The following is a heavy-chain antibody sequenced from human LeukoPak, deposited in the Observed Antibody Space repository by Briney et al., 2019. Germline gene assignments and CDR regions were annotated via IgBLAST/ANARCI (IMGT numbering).Heavy chain of an antibody. Sequence: GESLKISCKGSGYSLTSYWIGWVRQMRGKGLEWMGIIYPGDSDTRYSPSFQGQVTISADKSISTAYLQWSSLKASDTAMYYCAGTYSSSWYWDHSYYMDVWGKGTTVTVSS. D-gene: IGHD6-13*01. CDR3: AGTYSSSWYWDHSYYMDV. CDR1: GYSLTSYW. J-gene: IGHJ6*03. CDR2: IYPGDSDT. V-gene: IGHV5-51*01.